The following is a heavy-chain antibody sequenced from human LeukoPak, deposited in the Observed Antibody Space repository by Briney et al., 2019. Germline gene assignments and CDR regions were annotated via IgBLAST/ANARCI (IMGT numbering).Heavy chain of an antibody. D-gene: IGHD5-12*01. J-gene: IGHJ6*02. CDR2: IYYSGST. Sequence: SETLSLTCTVSGGSISSYYWSWIRQPPGKGLEWIGYIYYSGSTNYNPSLKSRVTISVDTSKNQFSLKLSSVTAADTAVYYCARGSIVATIVYYGMDVWGQETTVTVSS. CDR1: GGSISSYY. CDR3: ARGSIVATIVYYGMDV. V-gene: IGHV4-59*01.